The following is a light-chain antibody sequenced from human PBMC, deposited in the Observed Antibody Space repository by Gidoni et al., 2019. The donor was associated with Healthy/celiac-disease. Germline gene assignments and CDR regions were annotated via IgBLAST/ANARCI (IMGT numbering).Light chain of an antibody. Sequence: EIVLTQSPGTLSLSPGERATLSCRASQSVSSSYLAWYQQTPGQAPRLPIHGASSRATVIPDRFSGSGSGTDFTLTISRVEPEDFAVYYCQQYGSSPLTFGGGTKVEIK. V-gene: IGKV3-20*01. CDR2: GAS. CDR1: QSVSSSY. J-gene: IGKJ4*01. CDR3: QQYGSSPLT.